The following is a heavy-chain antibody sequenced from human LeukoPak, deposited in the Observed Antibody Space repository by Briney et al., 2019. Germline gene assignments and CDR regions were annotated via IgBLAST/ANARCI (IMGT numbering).Heavy chain of an antibody. V-gene: IGHV3-43*02. D-gene: IGHD5-18*01. Sequence: PGGSLRLSCAASGFTFDDYAMHWVRQAPGKGLEWVSLISGDGGSTYYADSVKGRFTISRDNSKNSLYPQMNSLRTEDTALYYCATIGYGSSFDYWGQGTLVTVSS. J-gene: IGHJ4*02. CDR3: ATIGYGSSFDY. CDR1: GFTFDDYA. CDR2: ISGDGGST.